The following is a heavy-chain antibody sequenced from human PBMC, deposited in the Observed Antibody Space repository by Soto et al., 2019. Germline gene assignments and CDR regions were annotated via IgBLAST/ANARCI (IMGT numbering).Heavy chain of an antibody. J-gene: IGHJ6*02. CDR2: ISYDGSKT. CDR3: ARDYYDRSGHTAYYYYGIDV. V-gene: IGHV3-30-3*01. CDR1: GFTFSSFA. Sequence: GGSLRLSCAASGFTFSSFAVHWVRQAPGKGREWMATISYDGSKTYYADFVKGRVTVSRDNSKNTLYLQMKSLRTEDTAVYYCARDYYDRSGHTAYYYYGIDVSGQVTTVTFSS. D-gene: IGHD3-22*01.